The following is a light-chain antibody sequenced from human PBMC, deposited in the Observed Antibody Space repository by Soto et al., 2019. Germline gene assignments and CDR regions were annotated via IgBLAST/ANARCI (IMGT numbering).Light chain of an antibody. CDR1: SSNIGSNT. CDR3: AAWDDSLNGYV. CDR2: SNN. Sequence: QAVVTQPPSASGTPGQRVTISCSGSSSNIGSNTVNWYQQLPGTAPKLPIYSNNQRPSGVPDRFSGSKSGTSASLAISGLQSEDEADYYCAAWDDSLNGYVFGTGTKVTVL. J-gene: IGLJ1*01. V-gene: IGLV1-44*01.